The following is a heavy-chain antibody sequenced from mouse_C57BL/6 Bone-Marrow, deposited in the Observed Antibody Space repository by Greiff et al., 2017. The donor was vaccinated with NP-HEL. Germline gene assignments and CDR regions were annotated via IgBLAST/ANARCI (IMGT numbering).Heavy chain of an antibody. CDR2: IYPRSGNT. J-gene: IGHJ3*01. Sequence: QVQLKKSGAELARPGASVKLSCKASAYTFTSYGISWVKQRTGQGLEWIGEIYPRSGNTYYNEKFKGKATLTADKSSSTAYMELRSLTSEDSAVYFCALPAWFAYWGQGTLVTVSA. V-gene: IGHV1-81*01. CDR1: AYTFTSYG. CDR3: ALPAWFAY.